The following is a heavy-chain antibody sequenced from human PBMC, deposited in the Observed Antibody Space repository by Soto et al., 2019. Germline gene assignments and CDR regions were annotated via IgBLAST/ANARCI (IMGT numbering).Heavy chain of an antibody. V-gene: IGHV3-49*03. D-gene: IGHD3-22*01. CDR1: GFTFGDYA. CDR3: TTNYYDSSGYDNWFDP. CDR2: IRSKTYGGTT. Sequence: PGGSLRLSCTASGFTFGDYAMSWFRQAPWKGLEWVGFIRSKTYGGTTVYAASVKGRFTISRDDSKSIAHLQMNSLKTEDTAVYYCTTNYYDSSGYDNWFDPWRQGTLVTVSS. J-gene: IGHJ5*02.